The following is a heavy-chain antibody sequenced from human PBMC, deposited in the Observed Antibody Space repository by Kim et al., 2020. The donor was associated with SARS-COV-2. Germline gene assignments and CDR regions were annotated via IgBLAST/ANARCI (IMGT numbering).Heavy chain of an antibody. D-gene: IGHD3-10*01. Sequence: NKYSQNFQGRLSITRDTSASTVYMELSSLRSEDTTVYFCARDSGRRSFDYWGRGTLVTVSS. CDR2: N. V-gene: IGHV1-3*01. CDR3: ARDSGRRSFDY. J-gene: IGHJ4*02.